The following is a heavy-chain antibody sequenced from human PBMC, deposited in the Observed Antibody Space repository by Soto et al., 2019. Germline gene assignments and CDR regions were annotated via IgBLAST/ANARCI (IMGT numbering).Heavy chain of an antibody. Sequence: EVQLVESGGGLVKPGGSMRLSCAASGFTFSSYSMNWVRQAPGKGLEWVSSISSSSSYIYYADSVKGRFTISRDNAKNSLYLQMNSLRAEDTAGYYCAREVKPLVDWFDPWGQGTLVTVSS. V-gene: IGHV3-21*01. CDR3: AREVKPLVDWFDP. CDR2: ISSSSSYI. CDR1: GFTFSSYS. D-gene: IGHD6-13*01. J-gene: IGHJ5*02.